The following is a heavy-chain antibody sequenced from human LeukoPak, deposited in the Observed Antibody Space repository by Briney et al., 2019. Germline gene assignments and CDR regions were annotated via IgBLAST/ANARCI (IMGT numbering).Heavy chain of an antibody. V-gene: IGHV4-59*01. Sequence: SETLSLTCTVSGGSISSYYWSWIRQPPGKGLEWIGYIYYSGSTNYNPSLKSRVTISVDTSKNQFSLKLSSVTAADTAVYYCARGIHYGDYVIPPVDVWGQGTTVTVSS. CDR3: ARGIHYGDYVIPPVDV. CDR1: GGSISSYY. D-gene: IGHD4-17*01. CDR2: IYYSGST. J-gene: IGHJ6*02.